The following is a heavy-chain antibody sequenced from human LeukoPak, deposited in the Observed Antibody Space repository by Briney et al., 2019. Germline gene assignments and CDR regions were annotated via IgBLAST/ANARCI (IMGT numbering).Heavy chain of an antibody. V-gene: IGHV3-48*02. CDR1: GFTFNTYS. D-gene: IGHD3-22*01. J-gene: IGHJ4*02. Sequence: GGSLRLSCAASGFTFNTYSMNCVRQAPGKGLEWVSYISSSSSAIYYADSVKGRFTISRDNAKNSLYLQMNSLRDEDTAVYYCARRRVVVTHFDYWGQGTPVTVSS. CDR2: ISSSSSAI. CDR3: ARRRVVVTHFDY.